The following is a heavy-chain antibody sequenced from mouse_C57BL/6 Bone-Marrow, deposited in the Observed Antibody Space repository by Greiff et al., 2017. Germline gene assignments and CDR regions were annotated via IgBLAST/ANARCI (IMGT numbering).Heavy chain of an antibody. D-gene: IGHD1-1*01. CDR2: IHPNSGST. Sequence: QVQLQQPGAELVKPGASVKLSCKASGYTFTSYWMHWVKQRPGQGLEWIGMIHPNSGSTNYNEKFKSKATLTVDKSSSTAYMQLSSLTSEDSAVYYCAREEDYYGSRRYFDVWGTGTTVTVSS. V-gene: IGHV1-64*01. J-gene: IGHJ1*03. CDR3: AREEDYYGSRRYFDV. CDR1: GYTFTSYW.